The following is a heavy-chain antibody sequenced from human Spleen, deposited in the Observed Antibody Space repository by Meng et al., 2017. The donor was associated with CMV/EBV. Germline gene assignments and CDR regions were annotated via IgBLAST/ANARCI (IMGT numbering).Heavy chain of an antibody. J-gene: IGHJ4*02. CDR1: GVTLSSYA. V-gene: IGHV3-23*01. CDR2: LSSTTGRT. CDR3: AKEAAGSSWDYFDY. Sequence: SGVTLSSYAMSWVRQAPGKGLEWVSGLSSTTGRTYYADSVRGRFTISGDNSRDTLYLQMNSLRAEDTAVYYCAKEAAGSSWDYFDYWGQGTLVTVSS. D-gene: IGHD6-13*01.